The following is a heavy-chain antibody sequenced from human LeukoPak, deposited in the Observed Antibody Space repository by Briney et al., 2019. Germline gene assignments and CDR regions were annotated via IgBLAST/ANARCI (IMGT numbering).Heavy chain of an antibody. Sequence: SQTLSLTCSVSGGSISSGGYYWSWIRQPPGKGLEWIGCIYHSGSTYYNPSLKSRVTISVDRSKNQFSLKLNSVTAADTAVYYCARDRDWYFDLWGRGILVTVSS. V-gene: IGHV4-30-2*01. CDR1: GGSISSGGYY. J-gene: IGHJ2*01. CDR2: IYHSGST. CDR3: ARDRDWYFDL. D-gene: IGHD3-10*01.